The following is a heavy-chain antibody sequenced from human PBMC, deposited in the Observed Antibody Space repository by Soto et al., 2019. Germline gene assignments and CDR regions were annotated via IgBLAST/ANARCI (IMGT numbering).Heavy chain of an antibody. CDR3: AKRQASIITFDY. Sequence: GGSLRLSCAASGFTFSNYAMSWVRQAPGKGLEWVSTISGNGGSTYYADSVKGRFTISRDNSKNMLFLQINSLRDDDSAVYYCAKRQASIITFDYWGQGTPVTVSS. CDR2: ISGNGGST. V-gene: IGHV3-23*01. CDR1: GFTFSNYA. J-gene: IGHJ4*02. D-gene: IGHD3-22*01.